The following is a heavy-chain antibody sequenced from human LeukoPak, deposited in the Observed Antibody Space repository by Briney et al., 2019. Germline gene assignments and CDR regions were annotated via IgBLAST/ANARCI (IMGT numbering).Heavy chain of an antibody. CDR1: GGSFSGYY. Sequence: SETLSLTCAVYGGSFSGYYWSWIRQPPGEGLEWIGEINHSGSTNYNPSLKSRVTISVDTSKNQFSLKLSSVTAADTAVYYCARVPSDYWGQGTLVTVSS. CDR3: ARVPSDY. CDR2: INHSGST. V-gene: IGHV4-34*01. J-gene: IGHJ4*02.